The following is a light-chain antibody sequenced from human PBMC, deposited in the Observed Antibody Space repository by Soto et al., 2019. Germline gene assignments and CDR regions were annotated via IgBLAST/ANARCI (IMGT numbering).Light chain of an antibody. V-gene: IGLV2-8*01. Sequence: QSVLTQPPSASGSPGQSVTISCTGMSSDVGGYNYVSWYQQHPGKAPKLMIYEVSKRPSGVPDCFSGSKSGNTASLTVSGLQAEDEADYYCSSYAGANSVVFGGGTKLTVL. J-gene: IGLJ2*01. CDR3: SSYAGANSVV. CDR2: EVS. CDR1: SSDVGGYNY.